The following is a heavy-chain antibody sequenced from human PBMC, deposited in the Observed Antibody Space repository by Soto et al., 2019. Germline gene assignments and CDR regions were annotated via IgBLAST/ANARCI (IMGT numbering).Heavy chain of an antibody. CDR1: GGSISSGGYY. CDR2: IYYSGST. V-gene: IGHV4-31*03. CDR3: ARDSGGGTYSSSWDN. D-gene: IGHD6-13*01. Sequence: SETLSLTCTVSGGSISSGGYYWSWIRQHPGKGLEWIGYIYYSGSTYYNPSLKSRVTISVDTSKNQFSLKLSSVTAADTAVYYCARDSGGGTYSSSWDNWGQGTLVTVSS. J-gene: IGHJ4*02.